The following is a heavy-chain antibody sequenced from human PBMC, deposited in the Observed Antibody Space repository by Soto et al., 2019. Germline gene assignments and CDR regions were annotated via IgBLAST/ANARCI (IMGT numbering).Heavy chain of an antibody. CDR1: GDTFTDYY. V-gene: IGHV1-2*04. Sequence: QVQLVQSGAEVKKPGASVTVSCRSSGDTFTDYYIHWVRQAPGQGLEWMGWINPNSGVTKYAQKFQGWVSMTRDTSIKTVYMQLSRLRSDATAVYYCARESGGATASLDYYYFYMDVWGTGTTVTVSS. CDR2: INPNSGVT. J-gene: IGHJ6*03. CDR3: ARESGGATASLDYYYFYMDV. D-gene: IGHD5-12*01.